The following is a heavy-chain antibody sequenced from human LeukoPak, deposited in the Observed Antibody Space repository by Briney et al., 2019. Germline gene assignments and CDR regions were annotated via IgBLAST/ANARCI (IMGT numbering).Heavy chain of an antibody. CDR2: IIPIFGTA. D-gene: IGHD3-22*01. Sequence: SVKASCKASGGTFSSYAISWVRQAPGQGLEWMGGIIPIFGTANYAQKFQGRVTITTDESTSTAYMELSSLRSEDTAVYYCATPDDSSGYYYPPFDYWGQGTLVTVSS. J-gene: IGHJ4*02. CDR1: GGTFSSYA. V-gene: IGHV1-69*05. CDR3: ATPDDSSGYYYPPFDY.